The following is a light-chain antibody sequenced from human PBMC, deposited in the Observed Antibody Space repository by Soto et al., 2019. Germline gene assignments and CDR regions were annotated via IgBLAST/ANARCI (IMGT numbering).Light chain of an antibody. J-gene: IGKJ4*01. CDR1: QSVSYS. CDR2: GAS. Sequence: EIVMTQSPATLSVSPGERATLSCRASQSVSYSVAWYQQKPGQAPRLLIYGASTRAISVPARFSGSGSGTEFALTISSLQPDDFATYYCQQYNSYPLTFGGGTKVDIK. V-gene: IGKV3-15*01. CDR3: QQYNSYPLT.